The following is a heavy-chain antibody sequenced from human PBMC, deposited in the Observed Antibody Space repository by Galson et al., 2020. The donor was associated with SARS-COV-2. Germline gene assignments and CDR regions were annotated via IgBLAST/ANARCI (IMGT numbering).Heavy chain of an antibody. J-gene: IGHJ6*02. D-gene: IGHD5-18*01. V-gene: IGHV3-11*01. Sequence: NSGGSLRLSCAASGFTFSDYYMSWIRQAPGKGLEWVSYISSSGSTIYYADSVKGRFTISRDNAKNSLYLQMNSLRAEDTAVYYCARDTRAVDTAMGTGYYYYYGMGVWGQGTTVTVSS. CDR3: ARDTRAVDTAMGTGYYYYYGMGV. CDR2: ISSSGSTI. CDR1: GFTFSDYY.